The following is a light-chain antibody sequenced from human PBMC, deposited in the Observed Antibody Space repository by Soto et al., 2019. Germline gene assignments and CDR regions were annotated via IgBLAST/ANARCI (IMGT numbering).Light chain of an antibody. CDR2: DAD. CDR3: QQFNSYPIT. V-gene: IGKV1-13*02. Sequence: AIQLTQSPSSLSASVGDRVTITCRASQGISSALTWFQQKPGKAPKLLIYDADSLQSGVPSRFSGSGSGTDFTLTISSLQTEDFATYYCQQFNSYPITFGQGTRLEIK. J-gene: IGKJ5*01. CDR1: QGISSA.